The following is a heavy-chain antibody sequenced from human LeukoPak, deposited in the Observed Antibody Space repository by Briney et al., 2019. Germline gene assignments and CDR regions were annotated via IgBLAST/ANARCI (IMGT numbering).Heavy chain of an antibody. D-gene: IGHD3-22*01. V-gene: IGHV3-30*04. Sequence: PGGSLRLSCAASGFTFSSYEMNWVRQAPGKGLEWVAVISYDGSDKYYADSVKGRFTISRDNSKNTLYLQINSLRAEDTAMYYCVRDEYYDSSSYPAYWGQGTLVTVSS. J-gene: IGHJ4*02. CDR3: VRDEYYDSSSYPAY. CDR1: GFTFSSYE. CDR2: ISYDGSDK.